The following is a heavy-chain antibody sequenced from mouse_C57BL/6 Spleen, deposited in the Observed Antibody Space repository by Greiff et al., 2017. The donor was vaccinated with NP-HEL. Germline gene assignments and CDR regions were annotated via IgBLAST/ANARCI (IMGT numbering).Heavy chain of an antibody. CDR3: AREGDYYGSSYEYAMDY. CDR2: INYDGSST. D-gene: IGHD1-1*01. V-gene: IGHV5-16*01. J-gene: IGHJ4*01. Sequence: EVMLVESEGGLVQPGSSMKLSCTASGFTFSDYYMAWVRQVPEKGLEWVANINYDGSSTYYLDSLKSRFIISIDNAKNILYLQMSSLKSEDTATYYCAREGDYYGSSYEYAMDYWGQGTSVTVSS. CDR1: GFTFSDYY.